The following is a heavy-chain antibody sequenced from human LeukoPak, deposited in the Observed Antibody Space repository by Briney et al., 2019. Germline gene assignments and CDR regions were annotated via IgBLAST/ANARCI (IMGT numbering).Heavy chain of an antibody. V-gene: IGHV1-46*01. CDR3: ARDGGSFSYNMDV. J-gene: IGHJ6*02. CDR2: INPSGGST. D-gene: IGHD1-26*01. Sequence: ASVKVSCKASGYTVTSYYMHWVRQAPGQGLEWMGIINPSGGSTSYAQKFQGRVTMTSDTSTSTVYMELSSLRSEDTAVYFCARDGGSFSYNMDVWGQGTTVTVSS. CDR1: GYTVTSYY.